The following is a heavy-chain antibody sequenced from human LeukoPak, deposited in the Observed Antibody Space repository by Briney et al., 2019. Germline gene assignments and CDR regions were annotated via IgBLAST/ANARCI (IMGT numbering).Heavy chain of an antibody. Sequence: SETLSLTCTVSGGSISNYYWSWIRQPPGKGLEWIGYIYYSGSTNYNPSLKSRVTISVDTSKNQFSLKLSSVTAADTAVYYCARERGGEYFDYWGQGTLVTVSS. CDR3: ARERGGEYFDY. J-gene: IGHJ4*02. CDR1: GGSISNYY. CDR2: IYYSGST. V-gene: IGHV4-59*01.